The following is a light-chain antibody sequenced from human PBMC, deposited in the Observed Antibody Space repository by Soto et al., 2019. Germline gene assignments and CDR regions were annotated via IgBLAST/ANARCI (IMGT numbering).Light chain of an antibody. V-gene: IGKV1-5*01. Sequence: DIQMTQSPSTLSASVGDRVTITCRASQNIGAWLAWYQQKPGQGPKLLIHDATILESGVPSRFSGSGSGTELTLTISSLQPDDSAAYYCQQYNSYPWTFGQGTKVEIK. J-gene: IGKJ1*01. CDR2: DAT. CDR1: QNIGAW. CDR3: QQYNSYPWT.